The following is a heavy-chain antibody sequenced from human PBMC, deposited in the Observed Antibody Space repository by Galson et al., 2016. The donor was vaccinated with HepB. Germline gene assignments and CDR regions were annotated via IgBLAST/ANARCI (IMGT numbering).Heavy chain of an antibody. V-gene: IGHV3-7*03. D-gene: IGHD3-10*01. CDR3: ARHHGSGSYWDYFDY. J-gene: IGHJ4*02. CDR1: GFTFSSYW. Sequence: SLRLSCAASGFTFSSYWMNWVRQAPGEGLEWVANIKQDGSEKYYVDSVKGRFTISRDNAKNPLYLQMNSLRAEDTAVYYCARHHGSGSYWDYFDYWGQGTLVTVSS. CDR2: IKQDGSEK.